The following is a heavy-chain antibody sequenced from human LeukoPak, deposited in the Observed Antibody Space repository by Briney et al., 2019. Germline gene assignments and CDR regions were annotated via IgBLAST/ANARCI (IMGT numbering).Heavy chain of an antibody. V-gene: IGHV4-34*01. Sequence: SETLSLTCAVYGGSFSGYYWSWIRQPPGKGLEWIGEINHSGSTNYNPSLKSRVTISVDTSKNQFSLKLSSVTAADTAVYYCARIIVGEIYGDCDYFDYWGQGTLVTVSS. CDR2: INHSGST. CDR3: ARIIVGEIYGDCDYFDY. D-gene: IGHD4-17*01. J-gene: IGHJ4*02. CDR1: GGSFSGYY.